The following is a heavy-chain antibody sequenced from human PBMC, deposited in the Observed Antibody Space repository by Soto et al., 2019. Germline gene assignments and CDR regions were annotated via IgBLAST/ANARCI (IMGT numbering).Heavy chain of an antibody. V-gene: IGHV4-31*03. CDR1: GGSISSGGYY. CDR3: ARVLFNWSRYYHSGRDV. Sequence: SETLSLTCTLSGGSISSGGYYWSWIRQHPGKGLEWIGYIYYSGTTYYNPSLKSRVTISVDTSKNQLSLRLSFVTAADPAVFYFARVLFNWSRYYHSGRDVWGKGTTVPVPS. CDR2: IYYSGTT. D-gene: IGHD1-20*01. J-gene: IGHJ6*04.